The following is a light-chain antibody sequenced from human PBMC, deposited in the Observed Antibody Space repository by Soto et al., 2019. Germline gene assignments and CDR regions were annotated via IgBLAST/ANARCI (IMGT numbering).Light chain of an antibody. CDR1: SSNIGSNY. Sequence: QSVLTQPHSASGTPGQRVTISCSGSSSNIGSNYVYWYQQLPGTAPKLLIYRNNQRPSGVPDRFSGSKSGTSASLAISGLRTEDEADYYCAALDDSLSGRVFGGGTKLTVL. CDR2: RNN. CDR3: AALDDSLSGRV. V-gene: IGLV1-47*01. J-gene: IGLJ2*01.